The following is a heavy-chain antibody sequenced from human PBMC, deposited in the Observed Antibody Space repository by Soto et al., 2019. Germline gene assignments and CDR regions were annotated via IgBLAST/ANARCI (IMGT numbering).Heavy chain of an antibody. CDR3: ALALGGATLVGGRYYGMDV. CDR2: IIPIFGTA. V-gene: IGHV1-69*01. Sequence: QVQLVQSGAEVKKPGSSVTVYCKASGGTFSSYAISWVRQAPGQGLEWMGGIIPIFGTANYAQKFQGRVTMTEDESTSTAYMELSSLRPEDTAVYDCALALGGATLVGGRYYGMDVWGQGTTVTVSS. J-gene: IGHJ6*02. D-gene: IGHD1-26*01. CDR1: GGTFSSYA.